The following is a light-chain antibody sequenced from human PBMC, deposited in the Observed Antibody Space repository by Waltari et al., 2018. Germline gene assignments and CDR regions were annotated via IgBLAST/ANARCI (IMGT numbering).Light chain of an antibody. CDR3: SSYTSSDTYV. J-gene: IGLJ1*01. CDR1: SSDVGNYDY. Sequence: QSALTQPASVSGSPGQSITISCTGTSSDVGNYDYVSWYQQYSGKAPKLMIYDVRHRPSGVFDLFSGSNSGNTAPLTISGLQAEDEADYYCSSYTSSDTYVFGTGTKVTVL. V-gene: IGLV2-14*01. CDR2: DVR.